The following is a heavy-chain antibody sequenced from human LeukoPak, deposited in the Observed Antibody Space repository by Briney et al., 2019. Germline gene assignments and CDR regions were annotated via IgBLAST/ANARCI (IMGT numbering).Heavy chain of an antibody. D-gene: IGHD3-22*01. Sequence: SETLSLTCTVSGGSISSGGYYWSWIRQHPGKGLEWIGSIYYSGSTYYNPSLKSRVTISVDTSKNQFSLKLSSVTAADTAVYYCARCSYDSSGYYRNWFDPWGQGTLVTVSS. V-gene: IGHV4-31*03. CDR2: IYYSGST. J-gene: IGHJ5*02. CDR1: GGSISSGGYY. CDR3: ARCSYDSSGYYRNWFDP.